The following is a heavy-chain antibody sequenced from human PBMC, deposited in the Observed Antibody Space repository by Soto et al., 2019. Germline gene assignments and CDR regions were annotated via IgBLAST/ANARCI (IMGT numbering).Heavy chain of an antibody. V-gene: IGHV4-59*01. CDR1: GGSISSYY. CDR3: GSCSGGSCYSGYDAFDI. J-gene: IGHJ3*02. D-gene: IGHD2-15*01. CDR2: IYYSGST. Sequence: QVQLQESGPGLVKPSETLSLTCTVSGGSISSYYWSWIRQPPGKGLEWIGYIYYSGSTNYNPSLKSRVTISVDTSKNQFSLKLSSVTAADTAVYYCGSCSGGSCYSGYDAFDIWGQGTMVTVSS.